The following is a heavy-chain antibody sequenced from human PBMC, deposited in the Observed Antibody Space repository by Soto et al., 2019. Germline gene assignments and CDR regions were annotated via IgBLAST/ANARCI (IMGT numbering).Heavy chain of an antibody. Sequence: SETLSLTCTVSGGSISSSRYYWGWIRQPPWMGLEWIGSIYYSGSTYYNPSLKSRVTISVDTSKNQFSLKLSSVTAADTAVYYCACIFSGGYGYGFYYYGMDVWGQGTTVT. CDR3: ACIFSGGYGYGFYYYGMDV. CDR1: GGSISSSRYY. J-gene: IGHJ6*02. D-gene: IGHD5-18*01. CDR2: IYYSGST. V-gene: IGHV4-39*01.